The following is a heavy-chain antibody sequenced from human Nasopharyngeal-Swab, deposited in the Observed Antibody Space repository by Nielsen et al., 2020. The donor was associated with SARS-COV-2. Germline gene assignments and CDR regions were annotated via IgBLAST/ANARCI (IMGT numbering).Heavy chain of an antibody. V-gene: IGHV4-31*03. Sequence: LRLSCTVSGGSISSGDYYWSWIRQHPGKGLEWIGYIYYSGSTFYKPSLKSRVTISLDTSKIHFSLKLSSVTAADTAVYYCARVGLLGYYYAMDVWGQGTTVTVSS. CDR2: IYYSGST. D-gene: IGHD2-15*01. J-gene: IGHJ6*02. CDR3: ARVGLLGYYYAMDV. CDR1: GGSISSGDYY.